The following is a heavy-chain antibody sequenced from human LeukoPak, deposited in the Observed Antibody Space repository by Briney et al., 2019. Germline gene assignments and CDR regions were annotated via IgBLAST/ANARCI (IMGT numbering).Heavy chain of an antibody. CDR3: ARGLYYYDSSGFQTRDDAFDI. D-gene: IGHD3-22*01. CDR2: INHSGST. CDR1: GGSFSGYY. Sequence: SETLSLTCAVYGGSFSGYYWSWIRQPPGKGLEWMGEINHSGSTNYNPSPKSRVTISVDTSKNQFSLKLSSVTAADTAVYYCARGLYYYDSSGFQTRDDAFDIWGQGTMVTVSS. J-gene: IGHJ3*02. V-gene: IGHV4-34*01.